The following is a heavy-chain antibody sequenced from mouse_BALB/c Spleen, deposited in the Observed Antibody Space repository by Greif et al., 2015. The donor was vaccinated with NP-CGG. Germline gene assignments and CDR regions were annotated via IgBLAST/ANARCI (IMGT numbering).Heavy chain of an antibody. Sequence: VQLQQSGAELVKPGASVKLSCKASGYTFTSYYMYWVKQRPGQGLEWIGEINPSNGGTNFNEKFKSKATLTVDKSSSTAYMQLSSLTSEDSAVYYCTRISSYAMDYWGQGTSVTVSS. CDR1: GYTFTSYY. CDR2: INPSNGGT. CDR3: TRISSYAMDY. V-gene: IGHV1S81*02. J-gene: IGHJ4*01.